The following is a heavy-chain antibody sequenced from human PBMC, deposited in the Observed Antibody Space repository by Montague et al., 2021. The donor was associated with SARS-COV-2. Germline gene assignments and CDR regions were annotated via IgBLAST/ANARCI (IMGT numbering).Heavy chain of an antibody. J-gene: IGHJ4*02. CDR1: GFSLSTSGMC. CDR3: AHRRPLYYYDSSLSTFDY. Sequence: PALVKPTQTLTLTCTFSGFSLSTSGMCVSWIRQPPGEALEWLALIYWDDDKRYSPSLKSRLTITKDTSKNQVVLTMTNMDPVDTATYYCAHRRPLYYYDSSLSTFDYWGQGTPVTVSS. V-gene: IGHV2-5*08. D-gene: IGHD3-22*01. CDR2: IYWDDDK.